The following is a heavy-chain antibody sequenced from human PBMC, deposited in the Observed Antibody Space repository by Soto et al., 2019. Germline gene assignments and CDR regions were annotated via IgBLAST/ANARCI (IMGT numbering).Heavy chain of an antibody. CDR3: ARHRPVDIVANDTYYGMDV. J-gene: IGHJ6*02. CDR1: GGSISSSSYY. Sequence: SETLSLTCTVSGGSISSSSYYWGWIRQPPGKGLEWIGSIYYSGSTYYNPSLKSRVTISVDTSKNQFSLKLSSVTAADTAVYYCARHRPVDIVANDTYYGMDVWGQGTTVTVSS. CDR2: IYYSGST. D-gene: IGHD5-12*01. V-gene: IGHV4-39*01.